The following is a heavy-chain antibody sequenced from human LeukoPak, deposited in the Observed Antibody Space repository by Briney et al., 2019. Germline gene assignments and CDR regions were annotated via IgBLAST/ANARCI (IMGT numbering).Heavy chain of an antibody. V-gene: IGHV1-2*02. CDR2: INPNSGGT. CDR3: ARGRSITMMVVAIQGLDY. J-gene: IGHJ4*02. Sequence: ASVKVSCKASGYTFTGYYMHWVRQAPGQGLEWMGWINPNSGGTNYAQKFQGRVTMTRDTSISTAYMELSRLRSDDTAVYYCARGRSITMMVVAIQGLDYWGQGTLVTVSS. D-gene: IGHD3-22*01. CDR1: GYTFTGYY.